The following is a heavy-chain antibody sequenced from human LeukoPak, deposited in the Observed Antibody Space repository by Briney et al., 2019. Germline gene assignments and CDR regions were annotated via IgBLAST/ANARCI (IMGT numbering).Heavy chain of an antibody. Sequence: PGGSLRLSCAASGFTFTNYAMSWVRQAPGKGLEWVSVLTGDGGTYYADSVKGRFTNSRDDSKNTLFLQMNSLRAEDTAVYYCARVNVVAGFLSDYWGQGTLVTVSA. J-gene: IGHJ4*02. V-gene: IGHV3-23*01. CDR1: GFTFTNYA. CDR2: LTGDGGT. D-gene: IGHD6-19*01. CDR3: ARVNVVAGFLSDY.